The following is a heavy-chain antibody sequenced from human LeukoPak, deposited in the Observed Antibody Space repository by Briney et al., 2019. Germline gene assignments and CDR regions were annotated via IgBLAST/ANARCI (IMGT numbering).Heavy chain of an antibody. Sequence: SETLSLTCTVSGGSISSYYWSWIRQPPGKGLEWIGYIYYSGSTNYNPSLKSRVTISVDTSKNQFSLKLSSVTAADTDVYYCANGGTREFDYWGQGTLVTVSS. CDR3: ANGGTREFDY. CDR1: GGSISSYY. J-gene: IGHJ4*02. D-gene: IGHD1-7*01. V-gene: IGHV4-59*01. CDR2: IYYSGST.